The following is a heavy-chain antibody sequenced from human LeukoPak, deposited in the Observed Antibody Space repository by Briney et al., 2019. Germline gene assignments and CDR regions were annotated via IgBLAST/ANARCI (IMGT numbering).Heavy chain of an antibody. CDR2: IYYSGST. J-gene: IGHJ4*02. D-gene: IGHD3-9*01. V-gene: IGHV4-30-4*01. Sequence: SETLSLTCTVSGGSISSGDYYWSWIRQPPGKGLEWIGYIYYSGSTYYNPSLKSRVTISVDTSKNQFSLKLSSVTAADTAVYYCARETLTGYHFDYWGQGTLVTVSS. CDR3: ARETLTGYHFDY. CDR1: GGSISSGDYY.